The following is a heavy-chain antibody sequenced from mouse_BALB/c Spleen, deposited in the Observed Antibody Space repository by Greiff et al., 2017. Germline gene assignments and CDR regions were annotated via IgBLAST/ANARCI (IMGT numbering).Heavy chain of an antibody. Sequence: EVNVVESGAELVKPGASVKLSCTASGFNIKDTYMHWVKQRPEQGLEWIGRIDPANGNTKYDPKFQGKATITADTSSNTAYLQLSSLTSEDTAVYYCASYITTATDYWGQGTTLTVSS. CDR3: ASYITTATDY. CDR2: IDPANGNT. J-gene: IGHJ2*01. V-gene: IGHV14-3*02. D-gene: IGHD1-2*01. CDR1: GFNIKDTY.